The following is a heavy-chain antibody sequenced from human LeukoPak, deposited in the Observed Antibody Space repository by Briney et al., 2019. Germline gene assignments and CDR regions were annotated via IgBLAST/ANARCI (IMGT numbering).Heavy chain of an antibody. CDR2: IRSKPNNYAT. CDR3: TGRKGDSSSSAPDI. Sequence: GGSLRLSCAASGFTFSGSAMHWVRQASGKGLEWVGHIRSKPNNYATAYGASVKGRFTISRDDSKNTAYLQMNSLKTEDTAVYYCTGRKGDSSSSAPDIWGQGTMVTVSS. V-gene: IGHV3-73*01. J-gene: IGHJ3*02. CDR1: GFTFSGSA. D-gene: IGHD6-6*01.